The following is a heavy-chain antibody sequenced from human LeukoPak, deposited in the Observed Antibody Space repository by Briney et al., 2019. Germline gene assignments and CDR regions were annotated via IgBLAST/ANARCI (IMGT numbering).Heavy chain of an antibody. D-gene: IGHD6-13*01. CDR1: GFSLSTSGVG. CDR2: IYWNDDK. CDR3: AHSPMLAQQEGFFDY. V-gene: IGHV2-5*01. J-gene: IGHJ4*02. Sequence: GPTLVNHTQTLTLTCTFSGFSLSTSGVGVGWIRQPPGKALEWLALIYWNDDKRYSPSLKSRLTITKDTSKNQVVLTMTNMDPVDTATYYCAHSPMLAQQEGFFDYWGQGTLVTVSS.